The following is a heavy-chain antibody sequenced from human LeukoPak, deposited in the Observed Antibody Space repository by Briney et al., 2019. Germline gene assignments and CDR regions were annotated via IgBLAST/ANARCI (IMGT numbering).Heavy chain of an antibody. D-gene: IGHD4-11*01. CDR3: ARQIATVTTFFPVRWFDP. J-gene: IGHJ5*02. CDR2: ISSSGSTI. CDR1: GFTFSSYE. Sequence: GGSLRLSCAASGFTFSSYEMNWVRQAPGKGLEWVSYISSSGSTIYYADSVKGRFTISRDNAKSSLYLQMNSLRAEDTAVYYCARQIATVTTFFPVRWFDPWGQGTLVTVSS. V-gene: IGHV3-48*03.